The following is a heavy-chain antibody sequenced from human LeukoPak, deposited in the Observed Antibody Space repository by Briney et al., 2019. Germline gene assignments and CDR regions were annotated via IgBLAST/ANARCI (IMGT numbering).Heavy chain of an antibody. D-gene: IGHD6-13*01. CDR1: GFTFSSYS. CDR2: ISSSSSTI. Sequence: PGGSLRLSCAASGFTFSSYSMNWVRQAPGKGLEWVSYISSSSSTIYYADSVKGRFTISRDNAKNSLYLQMNSLRAEDTAVYYCARDLASIAAAGRYYFDYWGQGTLVTVSS. V-gene: IGHV3-48*01. J-gene: IGHJ4*02. CDR3: ARDLASIAAAGRYYFDY.